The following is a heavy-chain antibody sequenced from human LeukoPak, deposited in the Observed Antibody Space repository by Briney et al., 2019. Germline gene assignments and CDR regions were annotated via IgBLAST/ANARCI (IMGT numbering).Heavy chain of an antibody. CDR2: ISSSSSYI. CDR3: ARAYCSSTSRYAGEGYYYYYYYMDV. CDR1: GFTFSSYS. J-gene: IGHJ6*03. Sequence: GGSLRLSCAASGFTFSSYSMNWVRQAPGKGLEWVSSISSSSSYIYYADSVKGRFTISRDNAKNSLYLQMNSLRAEDTAVYYCARAYCSSTSRYAGEGYYYYYYYMDVWGKGTTVTVSS. D-gene: IGHD2-2*01. V-gene: IGHV3-21*01.